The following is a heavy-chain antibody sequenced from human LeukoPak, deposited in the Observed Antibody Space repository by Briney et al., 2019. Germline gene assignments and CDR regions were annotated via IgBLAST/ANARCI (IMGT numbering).Heavy chain of an antibody. D-gene: IGHD6-19*01. J-gene: IGHJ5*02. CDR3: ARAYSSGWYWFDP. Sequence: ASVKVSCKASGYTFTSYYKHWVRQAPGQGLEWMGIINPSGGSTSYAQKFQGRVTMTRDMSTSTVYMELSSLRSEDTAVYYCARAYSSGWYWFDPWGQGTLVTVSS. CDR1: GYTFTSYY. CDR2: INPSGGST. V-gene: IGHV1-46*01.